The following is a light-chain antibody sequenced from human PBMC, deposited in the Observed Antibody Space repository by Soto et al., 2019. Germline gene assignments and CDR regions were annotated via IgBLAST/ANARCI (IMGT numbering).Light chain of an antibody. V-gene: IGLV1-44*01. CDR3: SAWDDSLNGGV. J-gene: IGLJ3*02. CDR2: SNN. CDR1: SSNIGTNT. Sequence: QSVLTQPPSASGTPGQRVSISCSGSSSNIGTNTVNWYQQFPGTAPKVLLYSNNHRPSGVPDRISASKSGTSASLAISGLQSEDEADYYCSAWDDSLNGGVFGGGTKLTVL.